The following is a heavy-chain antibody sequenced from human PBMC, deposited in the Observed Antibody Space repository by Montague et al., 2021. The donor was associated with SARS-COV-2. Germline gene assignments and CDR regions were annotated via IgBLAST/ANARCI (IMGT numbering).Heavy chain of an antibody. J-gene: IGHJ5*02. V-gene: IGHV4-59*01. CDR3: ARDLSRAFCEGDSCYSENWFAP. D-gene: IGHD3-22*01. CDR2: LYDTGSV. CDR1: GDSIVGYF. Sequence: SETLSLTCTVSGDSIVGYFWTWIRQPPGKGLEWIGYLYDTGSVKYNPSLNSRVTMSIDTPKNQFSLELTSVTAADTAIYYCARDLSRAFCEGDSCYSENWFAPWGQGTLVTVSS.